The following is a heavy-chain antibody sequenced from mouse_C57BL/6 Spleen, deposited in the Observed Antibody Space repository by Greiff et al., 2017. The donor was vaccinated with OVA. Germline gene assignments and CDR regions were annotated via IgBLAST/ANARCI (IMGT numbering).Heavy chain of an antibody. V-gene: IGHV2-9*01. CDR2: IWGGGST. D-gene: IGHD2-4*01. J-gene: IGHJ4*01. CDR1: GFSLTSYG. Sequence: VMLVESGPGLVAPSQSLSITCTVSGFSLTSYGVDWVRQPPGKGLEWLGVIWGGGSTNYNYALMSRLSISKDNSKSQVFLKMNNLQTYDTAMDYCAKHDYDSAMDYWGQGTSVTVSS. CDR3: AKHDYDSAMDY.